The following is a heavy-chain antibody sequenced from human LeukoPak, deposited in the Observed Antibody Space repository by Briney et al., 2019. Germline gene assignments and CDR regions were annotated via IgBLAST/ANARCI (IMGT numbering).Heavy chain of an antibody. J-gene: IGHJ4*02. V-gene: IGHV1-18*01. CDR1: DYTFSSYG. D-gene: IGHD6-13*01. CDR2: ISTDNGKT. CDR3: ARGRLVRSSWTTIDY. Sequence: ASVKVSCKTSDYTFSSYGISWVRQAPGQGLEWMGWISTDNGKTDYAQKFQGRVTMTRDTPNSTAFMELSSLGSDDTAVYYCARGRLVRSSWTTIDYWGQGTLVTVSP.